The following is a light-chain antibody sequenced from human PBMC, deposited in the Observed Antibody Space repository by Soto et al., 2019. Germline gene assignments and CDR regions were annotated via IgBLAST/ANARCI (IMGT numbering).Light chain of an antibody. J-gene: IGKJ4*01. CDR1: QSVSSN. V-gene: IGKV3D-15*01. CDR3: QKCNSAPLT. CDR2: DAS. Sequence: EIVMTQSPATLSVSPGERATLSCRASQSVSSNLAWYQQKPGQAPRLLIYDASNRATGIPARFSGSGSGTDFTLTISSLQPEDVATYYCQKCNSAPLTFGGGTKVDIK.